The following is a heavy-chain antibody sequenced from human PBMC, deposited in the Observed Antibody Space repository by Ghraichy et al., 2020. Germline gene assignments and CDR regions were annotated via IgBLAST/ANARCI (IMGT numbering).Heavy chain of an antibody. CDR3: AKVDGYSSSWTYDY. J-gene: IGHJ4*02. D-gene: IGHD6-13*01. V-gene: IGHV3-23*01. Sequence: GGSLRLSCAASGFTFSSCAMSWVRQAPGKGLEWVSAISGSGGSTYYADSVKGRFTISRDNSKNTLYLQMNSLRAEDTAVYYCAKVDGYSSSWTYDYWGQGTLVTVSS. CDR1: GFTFSSCA. CDR2: ISGSGGST.